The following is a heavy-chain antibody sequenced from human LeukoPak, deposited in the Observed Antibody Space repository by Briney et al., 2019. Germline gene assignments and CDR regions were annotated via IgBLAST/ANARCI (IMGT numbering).Heavy chain of an antibody. D-gene: IGHD5-12*01. Sequence: ASVKVSCKASGYSFTSYYMNWVRQAPGQGLEWMGIINASGGSTSYAQKFQGRVTITADESTSTAYMELSSLRSEDTAVYYCARDSGYDWGYFDYWGQGTLVTVSS. V-gene: IGHV1-46*01. J-gene: IGHJ4*02. CDR3: ARDSGYDWGYFDY. CDR2: INASGGST. CDR1: GYSFTSYY.